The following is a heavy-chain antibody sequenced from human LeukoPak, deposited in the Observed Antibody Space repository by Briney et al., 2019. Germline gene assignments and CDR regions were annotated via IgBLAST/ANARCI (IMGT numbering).Heavy chain of an antibody. CDR2: INHSGST. V-gene: IGHV4-34*01. J-gene: IGHJ3*02. CDR3: ARDLHI. CDR1: GGSFSGYY. Sequence: SETLSLTCAVYGGSFSGYYWSWIRQPPGKGLEWIGEINHSGSTNYNPSLKSRVTISVDTSKNQFSLKLSSVTAADTAGYYWARDLHIWGKGTMVTVSS.